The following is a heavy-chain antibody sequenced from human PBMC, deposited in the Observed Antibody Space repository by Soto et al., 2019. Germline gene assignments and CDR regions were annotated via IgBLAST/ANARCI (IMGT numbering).Heavy chain of an antibody. V-gene: IGHV1-8*01. CDR3: ARRILIFGDSYYYAMDV. D-gene: IGHD3-3*01. J-gene: IGHJ6*02. CDR1: GFTYTSYD. Sequence: ASVKVSCKASGFTYTSYDINWVRQATGQGLEWMGWMNPNSGNTGYAQKFQGRVSLTRSTSISTAYMELSSLRSEDTAIYYCARRILIFGDSYYYAMDVWGPGTTVTVSS. CDR2: MNPNSGNT.